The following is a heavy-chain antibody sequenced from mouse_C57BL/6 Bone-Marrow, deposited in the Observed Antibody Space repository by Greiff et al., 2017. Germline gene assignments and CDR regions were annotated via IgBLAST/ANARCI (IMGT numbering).Heavy chain of an antibody. CDR1: GYSFTSYY. Sequence: VQLQQSGPELVKPGASVKISCKASGYSFTSYYIHWVKQRPGQGLEWIGWIYPGSGNTKYNEKFKGKATLTADTSSSTAYMQLSSLTSEDSAVYYCARGDYDYSWFAYWGQGTLVTVSA. CDR3: ARGDYDYSWFAY. CDR2: IYPGSGNT. J-gene: IGHJ3*01. D-gene: IGHD2-4*01. V-gene: IGHV1-66*01.